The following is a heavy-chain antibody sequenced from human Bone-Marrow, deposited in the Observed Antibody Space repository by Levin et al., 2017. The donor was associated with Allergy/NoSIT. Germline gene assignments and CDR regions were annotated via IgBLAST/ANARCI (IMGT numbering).Heavy chain of an antibody. CDR3: ARDRSIRDH. J-gene: IGHJ4*02. CDR1: GYIFTTYG. V-gene: IGHV7-4-1*02. CDR2: IDTSTGNT. D-gene: IGHD5-24*01. Sequence: PGESLKISCKASGYIFTTYGIDWMRQAPGQGLEWVGRIDTSTGNTRYAQDFTGRLVLSLDTSVSTAYLQITNLKAEDTAVYYCARDRSIRDHWGQGTLVTVSS.